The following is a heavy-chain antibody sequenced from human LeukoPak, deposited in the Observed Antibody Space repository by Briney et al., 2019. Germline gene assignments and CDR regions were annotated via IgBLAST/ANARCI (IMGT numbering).Heavy chain of an antibody. D-gene: IGHD3-16*02. J-gene: IGHJ4*02. CDR2: ISSSSSYI. CDR3: ARDLYSPYDYVWGSYPAEDY. Sequence: PGGSLRLSCTVSGFTVSSNSMSWVRQAPGKGLEWVSSISSSSSYIYYADSVKGRFTISRDNAKNSLYLQMNSLRAEDTAVYYCARDLYSPYDYVWGSYPAEDYWGQGTLVTVSS. CDR1: GFTVSSNS. V-gene: IGHV3-21*01.